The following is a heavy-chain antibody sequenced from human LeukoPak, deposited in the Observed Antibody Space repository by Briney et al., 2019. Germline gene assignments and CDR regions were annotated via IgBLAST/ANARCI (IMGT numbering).Heavy chain of an antibody. J-gene: IGHJ4*02. D-gene: IGHD5-12*01. CDR1: GFTFSRKT. V-gene: IGHV3-23*01. CDR2: ITASGDST. Sequence: GGSLRLSCAASGFTFSRKTMSWVRQAPGKGLEWVSSITASGDSTYHADSVKGRFTISRDNFKNTLYLQMNSLRAEDTAVYYCASQDIVAATGAELDYWGQGALVTVSS. CDR3: ASQDIVAATGAELDY.